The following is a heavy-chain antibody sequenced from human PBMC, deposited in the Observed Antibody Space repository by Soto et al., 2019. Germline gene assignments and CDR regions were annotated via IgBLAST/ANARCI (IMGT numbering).Heavy chain of an antibody. CDR2: ISSNGGST. V-gene: IGHV3-64D*06. CDR3: VRGPYRDATHYCDY. Sequence: GCLSLSCSASGFTFRRYAMHWVRRAPGKGLQYVSAISSNGGSTYYADSVKGRFTISRDNSKNTLYLQVSSLRLEDTAVYYCVRGPYRDATHYCDYWGQGALVTVA. CDR1: GFTFRRYA. D-gene: IGHD3-16*02. J-gene: IGHJ4*02.